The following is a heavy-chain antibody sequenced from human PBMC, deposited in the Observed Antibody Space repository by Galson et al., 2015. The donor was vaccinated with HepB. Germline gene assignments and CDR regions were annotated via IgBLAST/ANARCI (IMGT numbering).Heavy chain of an antibody. Sequence: SVKVSCKASGGTFSSYAISWVRQAPGQGLEWMGGIIPIFGTANYAQKFQGSVTITADESTSTAYMELSSLRSEDTAVYYCATDSSFVIRAYYYMDVWGKGTTVTVSS. CDR2: IIPIFGTA. V-gene: IGHV1-69*13. CDR1: GGTFSSYA. D-gene: IGHD6-6*01. J-gene: IGHJ6*03. CDR3: ATDSSFVIRAYYYMDV.